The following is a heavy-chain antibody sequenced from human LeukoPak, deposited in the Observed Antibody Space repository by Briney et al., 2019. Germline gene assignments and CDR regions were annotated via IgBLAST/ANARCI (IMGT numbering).Heavy chain of an antibody. CDR3: ARVIPKSSGTYYYYYYMDV. CDR2: INHSGST. CDR1: GGSFSGYY. V-gene: IGHV4-34*01. Sequence: SETLSLTCAVYGGSFSGYYWSWIRQPPGKGLEWIGEINHSGSTNYNPSLKSRVTISVDTSKNQFSLKLSSATAADTAVYYCARVIPKSSGTYYYYYYMDVWGKGTTVTVSS. D-gene: IGHD3-16*02. J-gene: IGHJ6*03.